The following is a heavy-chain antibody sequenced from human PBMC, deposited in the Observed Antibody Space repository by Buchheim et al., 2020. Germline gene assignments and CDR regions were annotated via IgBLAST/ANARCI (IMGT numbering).Heavy chain of an antibody. Sequence: QVQLQQWGAGLLKPSETLSLTCAVYGGSFSDYSWNWIRQPPGKGLEWIGEINHSGSTNYNPSLKSRVTISVHTSKNQFSLKLSSVTAAVTAVYYCARSHIKSVSAATSNYYYYGMDVWGQGTT. D-gene: IGHD2-15*01. CDR1: GGSFSDYS. V-gene: IGHV4-34*01. CDR2: INHSGST. CDR3: ARSHIKSVSAATSNYYYYGMDV. J-gene: IGHJ6*02.